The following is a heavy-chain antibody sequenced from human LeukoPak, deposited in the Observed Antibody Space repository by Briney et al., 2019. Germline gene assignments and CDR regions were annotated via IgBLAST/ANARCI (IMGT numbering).Heavy chain of an antibody. J-gene: IGHJ6*03. CDR1: GYTFTSYG. Sequence: GASVKVSCKTSGYTFTSYGISWVRQAPGQGLEWMGWINAYNGKTYYPQKLQGRVTMSTDTSTTTAHVELGSLTSDDTAVYYCARWGLVAPGTYYYYYMDVWGKGTTVTVSS. D-gene: IGHD2-2*01. V-gene: IGHV1-18*01. CDR3: ARWGLVAPGTYYYYYMDV. CDR2: INAYNGKT.